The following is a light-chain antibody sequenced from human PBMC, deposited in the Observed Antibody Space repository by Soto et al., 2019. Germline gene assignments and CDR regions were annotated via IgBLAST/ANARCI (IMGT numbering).Light chain of an antibody. J-gene: IGLJ1*01. V-gene: IGLV2-14*01. CDR1: SSDVGGYNY. Sequence: QSALTQPASVSGSPGQSITISCTGTSSDVGGYNYVSWYQQHPGKAPKLMIYDVSNRPSGVSNRFSGSKSGNTASLTISGLQAEDEADYYCSSSNVFGTGTKLTVL. CDR3: SSSNV. CDR2: DVS.